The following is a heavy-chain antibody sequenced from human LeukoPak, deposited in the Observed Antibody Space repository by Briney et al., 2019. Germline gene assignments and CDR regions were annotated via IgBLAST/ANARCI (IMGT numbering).Heavy chain of an antibody. CDR2: ISAYNGNT. D-gene: IGHD1-26*01. CDR1: GYTFTSYG. J-gene: IGHJ4*02. Sequence: ASVKVSCKASGYTFTSYGISWVRQAPGQGLEWMGWISAYNGNTNYAQKLQGRVTTTTDTSTSTAYMELRSLRSDDTAVYYCARAGVVGATTSSFDYWGQGTLVTVSS. V-gene: IGHV1-18*01. CDR3: ARAGVVGATTSSFDY.